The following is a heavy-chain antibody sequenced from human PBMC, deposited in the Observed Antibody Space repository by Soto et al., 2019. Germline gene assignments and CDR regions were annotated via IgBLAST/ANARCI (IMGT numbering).Heavy chain of an antibody. CDR3: ARERVLRSGWFDP. D-gene: IGHD1-26*01. V-gene: IGHV4-31*03. J-gene: IGHJ5*02. CDR2: IYFTGSA. CDR1: GDSITSGGYY. Sequence: QVQLRESGPGLVKPSQALSLVCSVSGDSITSGGYYWTWLRQRPGKGLEWIGYIYFTGSAYYNPSLKNRMSMSVDMSKNQFSLRLSSVTDADTAFSYCARERVLRSGWFDPWGQGTLVTVSS.